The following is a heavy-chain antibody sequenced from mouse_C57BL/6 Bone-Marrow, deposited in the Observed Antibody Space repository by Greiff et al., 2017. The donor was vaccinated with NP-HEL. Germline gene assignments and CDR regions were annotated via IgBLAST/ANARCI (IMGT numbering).Heavy chain of an antibody. V-gene: IGHV5-4*01. CDR2: ISDGGSYT. J-gene: IGHJ1*03. CDR3: ARDEPLGYFDV. CDR1: GFTFSSYA. Sequence: EVMLVESGGGLVKPGGSLKLSCAASGFTFSSYAMSWVRQTPEKRLEWVATISDGGSYTYYPDNVKGRFTISRDNAKNNLYLQMSHLKSEDTAMYYCARDEPLGYFDVWGTGTTVTVSS.